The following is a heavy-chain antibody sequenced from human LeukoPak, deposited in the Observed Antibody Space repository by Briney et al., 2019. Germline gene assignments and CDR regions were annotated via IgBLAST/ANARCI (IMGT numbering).Heavy chain of an antibody. CDR1: GYTFTGYY. CDR3: ARSDDFWSGYYTAYFDY. Sequence: ASVKVSCKASGYTFTGYYVHWVRQAPGQGLEWMGWINPNSGGTNYAQKFQGRVTMTRDTSISTAYMELSRLRSDDTAVYYCARSDDFWSGYYTAYFDYWGQGTLVTVSS. D-gene: IGHD3-3*01. CDR2: INPNSGGT. V-gene: IGHV1-2*02. J-gene: IGHJ4*02.